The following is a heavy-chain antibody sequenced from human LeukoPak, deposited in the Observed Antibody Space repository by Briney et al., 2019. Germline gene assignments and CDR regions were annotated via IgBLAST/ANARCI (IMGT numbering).Heavy chain of an antibody. V-gene: IGHV3-7*03. CDR2: IKQDGSEK. CDR1: GLTFSSYW. D-gene: IGHD3-10*01. CDR3: AKDMTVLWFGEYLFDY. Sequence: GGSLRLSCAASGLTFSSYWMSWVRQAPGKGLEWVANIKQDGSEKYYVDSVKGRFTISRDNAKNSLYLQMNSLRAEDTALYYCAKDMTVLWFGEYLFDYWGQGTLVTVSS. J-gene: IGHJ4*02.